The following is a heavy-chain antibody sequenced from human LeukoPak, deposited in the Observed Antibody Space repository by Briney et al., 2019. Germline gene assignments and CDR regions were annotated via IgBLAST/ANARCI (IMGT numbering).Heavy chain of an antibody. D-gene: IGHD2-21*01. J-gene: IGHJ4*02. CDR2: ISTTGTTI. Sequence: GVSLRLSCAASGFTFSAYHINWVRQAPGKGLEWISYISTTGTTIHYADSVKGRFAISRDNARSSLYLQMNSLRDEDTAVYYCARVWQDYSGVDYWGQGTLVTVSS. V-gene: IGHV3-48*02. CDR3: ARVWQDYSGVDY. CDR1: GFTFSAYH.